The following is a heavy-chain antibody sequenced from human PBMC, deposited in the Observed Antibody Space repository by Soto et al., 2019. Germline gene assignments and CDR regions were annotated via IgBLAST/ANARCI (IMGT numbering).Heavy chain of an antibody. J-gene: IGHJ6*04. Sequence: GGSLRPSWPASGFTLSSYAMSWVRRAPGKGLDWVSVIRGSGGSTYYADSGKGRFTISRANSKNTLYLQMNSLRAEDTAVYYWEGYCSSTSCYGKQYYYYGMDVWGKGTTVTVSS. D-gene: IGHD2-2*01. CDR2: IRGSGGST. CDR1: GFTLSSYA. CDR3: EGYCSSTSCYGKQYYYYGMDV. V-gene: IGHV3-23*01.